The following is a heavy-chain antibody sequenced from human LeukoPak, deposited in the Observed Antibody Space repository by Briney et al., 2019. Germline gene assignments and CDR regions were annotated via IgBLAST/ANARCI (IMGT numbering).Heavy chain of an antibody. Sequence: ASVKVSCKASGYTFTSYGISWVRQAPGQGLEWMGWISAYNGNTNYAQKLQGRVTMTTDTSTSTAYMELRSLRSDDTAVYYCARQGLTMVRGIIVGWFDPWGQGTLVTVSS. V-gene: IGHV1-18*01. CDR2: ISAYNGNT. J-gene: IGHJ5*02. D-gene: IGHD3-10*01. CDR1: GYTFTSYG. CDR3: ARQGLTMVRGIIVGWFDP.